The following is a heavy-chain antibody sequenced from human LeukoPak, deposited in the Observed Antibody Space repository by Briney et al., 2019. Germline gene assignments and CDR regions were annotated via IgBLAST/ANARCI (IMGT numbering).Heavy chain of an antibody. V-gene: IGHV5-51*01. Sequence: GESLKISCKGSGYSFTSYWIGWVRQMPGKGLEWMGIIYPGDSETRYRPSFQGQVTISADKSISTAYLQWSSLKASDTAMYYCARSHFRGYYYYGMDVWGQGTTVTVSS. CDR2: IYPGDSET. CDR3: ARSHFRGYYYYGMDV. J-gene: IGHJ6*02. CDR1: GYSFTSYW. D-gene: IGHD3-3*02.